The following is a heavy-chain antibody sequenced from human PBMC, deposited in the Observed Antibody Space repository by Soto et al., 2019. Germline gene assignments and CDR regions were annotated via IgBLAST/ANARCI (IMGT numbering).Heavy chain of an antibody. CDR2: IYYSGST. Sequence: QVQLQESGPGLVKPSQTLSLTCTVSGGSISSGGYYWSWIRQHPGKGLEWIGYIYYSGSTYYNPSLRCRVTISVDTSKNQCSLKLSSVTAADTAVYYCARGEPAGGVDYWGQGTLVTVSS. D-gene: IGHD3-16*01. CDR1: GGSISSGGYY. CDR3: ARGEPAGGVDY. J-gene: IGHJ4*02. V-gene: IGHV4-31*03.